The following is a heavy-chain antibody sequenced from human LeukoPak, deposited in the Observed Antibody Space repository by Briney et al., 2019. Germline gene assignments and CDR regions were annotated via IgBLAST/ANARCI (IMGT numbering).Heavy chain of an antibody. CDR1: GFSFSNAW. J-gene: IGHJ4*02. V-gene: IGHV3-15*01. CDR2: IKSRSDGGTA. Sequence: GGSLRLSCAASGFSFSNAWMSWVRQAPGKGLEWVGRIKSRSDGGTAEYATSVKDRFTISRDDSKNTLYLEMSSLKTEDMGVYYCATTSKWGPVDFNYCGQGTLVTVSS. CDR3: ATTSKWGPVDFNY. D-gene: IGHD7-27*01.